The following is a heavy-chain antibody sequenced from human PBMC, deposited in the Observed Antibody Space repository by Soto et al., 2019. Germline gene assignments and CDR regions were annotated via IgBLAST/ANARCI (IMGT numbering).Heavy chain of an antibody. CDR3: ARGSLTAGSGSYYPAEYFQH. V-gene: IGHV3-30*04. Sequence: GESLKISCAASGFTFSSYAMHWVRQAPGKGLEWVAVISYDGSNKYYADSVKGRFTISRDNSKNTLYLQMNSLRAEDTAVYYCARGSLTAGSGSYYPAEYFQHWGQGTLVTVSS. CDR1: GFTFSSYA. D-gene: IGHD3-10*01. J-gene: IGHJ1*01. CDR2: ISYDGSNK.